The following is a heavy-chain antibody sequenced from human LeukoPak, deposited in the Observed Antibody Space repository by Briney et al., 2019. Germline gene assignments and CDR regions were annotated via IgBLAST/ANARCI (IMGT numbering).Heavy chain of an antibody. CDR2: INPSGGST. CDR1: GYTFTSYY. CDR3: ARREDGYWFDP. Sequence: ASVKVSCKASGYTFTSYYMHWVRQAPGQGLEWMGIINPSGGSTSYAQKFQGRVTMTRDMSTSTAYMELRSLRSDDTAVYYCARREDGYWFDPWGQGTLVTVSS. J-gene: IGHJ5*02. D-gene: IGHD3-10*01. V-gene: IGHV1-46*01.